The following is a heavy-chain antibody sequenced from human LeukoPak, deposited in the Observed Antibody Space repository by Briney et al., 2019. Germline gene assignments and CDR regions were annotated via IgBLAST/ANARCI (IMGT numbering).Heavy chain of an antibody. J-gene: IGHJ4*02. D-gene: IGHD6-19*01. CDR1: GGTFISYA. Sequence: SVKVSCKASGGTFISYAISWVRQAPGQGLEWMGRIIPIFGTANYAQKFQGRVTITTDESTSTAYMELSSLRSEDTAVYYCAREVGSGWYYFDYWGQGTLVTVSS. CDR3: AREVGSGWYYFDY. V-gene: IGHV1-69*05. CDR2: IIPIFGTA.